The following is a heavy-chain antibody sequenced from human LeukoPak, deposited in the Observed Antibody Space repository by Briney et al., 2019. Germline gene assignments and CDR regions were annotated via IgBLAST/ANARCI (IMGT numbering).Heavy chain of an antibody. D-gene: IGHD1-20*01. J-gene: IGHJ4*02. CDR3: ATWTGITPY. CDR2: ISSSSSTI. Sequence: PGGSLRLSCAASGFTFSSYGMHWVRQAPGKGLEWVSYISSSSSTIYYADSVKGRFTISRDNAKNSLFLQMNSLRVEDTAVYYCATWTGITPYWGQGTLVTVSS. CDR1: GFTFSSYG. V-gene: IGHV3-48*04.